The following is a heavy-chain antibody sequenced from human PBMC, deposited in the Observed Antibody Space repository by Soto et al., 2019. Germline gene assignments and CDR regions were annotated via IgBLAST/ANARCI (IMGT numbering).Heavy chain of an antibody. CDR2: IRSKANSYAT. V-gene: IGHV3-73*01. CDR1: GFTFIGSA. D-gene: IGHD6-19*01. J-gene: IGHJ6*02. Sequence: PGGSLRLSCASSGFTFIGSAMHWGRQASGKGLEWVGRIRSKANSYATAYAASVKGRFTISRDDSKNTAYLQMNSLKTEDTAVYYCTSLYSSGPKAYYYGMDVWGQGTTVTVSS. CDR3: TSLYSSGPKAYYYGMDV.